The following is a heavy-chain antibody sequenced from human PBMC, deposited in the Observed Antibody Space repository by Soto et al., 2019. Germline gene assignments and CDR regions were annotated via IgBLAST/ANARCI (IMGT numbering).Heavy chain of an antibody. CDR1: GGSISSSNW. CDR2: IYHSGST. V-gene: IGHV4-4*02. Sequence: QVQLQESGPGLVKPSGTLSLTCAVSGGSISSSNWWSWVRQPPGKGLEWIGEIYHSGSTNYNPSLKRRVTRSVDKSKHQSSLKLSSVTAADTAVYYCARGGGSGDGFGYWGQGTLVTVSS. J-gene: IGHJ4*02. D-gene: IGHD3-10*01. CDR3: ARGGGSGDGFGY.